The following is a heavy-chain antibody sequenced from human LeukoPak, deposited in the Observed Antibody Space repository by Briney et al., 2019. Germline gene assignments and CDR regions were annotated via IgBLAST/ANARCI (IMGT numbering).Heavy chain of an antibody. CDR1: GFTFSNYW. J-gene: IGHJ4*02. CDR2: INENGGEK. V-gene: IGHV3-7*01. CDR3: ARDPDPGTTDY. D-gene: IGHD1-7*01. Sequence: GGSLRLSCAVSGFTFSNYWMSWVRQAPGEGLEWVANINENGGEKYYVDSVEGRFIISRDNAKNSLYLQMNTLRAEDTAVYYCARDPDPGTTDYWGQGTLVTVSS.